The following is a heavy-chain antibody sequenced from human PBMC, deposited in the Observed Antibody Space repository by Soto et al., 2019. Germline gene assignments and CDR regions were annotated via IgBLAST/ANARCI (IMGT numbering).Heavy chain of an antibody. Sequence: GGSLRLSCAASGFTFSSYAMSWVRQAPGKGLEWVSAISGSGGSTYYADSVKGRFTISRDNSKNTLYLQMNSLRAEDTAVYYCAKKGGYSYGSKLVDFDYWGQGTLVTVSS. CDR2: ISGSGGST. D-gene: IGHD5-18*01. CDR1: GFTFSSYA. V-gene: IGHV3-23*01. CDR3: AKKGGYSYGSKLVDFDY. J-gene: IGHJ4*02.